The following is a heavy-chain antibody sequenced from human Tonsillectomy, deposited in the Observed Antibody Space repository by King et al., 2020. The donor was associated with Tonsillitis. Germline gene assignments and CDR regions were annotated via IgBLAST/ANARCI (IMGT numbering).Heavy chain of an antibody. CDR2: ISGSGGST. J-gene: IGHJ5*02. CDR1: GFTFSSYA. V-gene: IGHV3-23*04. Sequence: VQLVESGGGLVQPGGSLRLSCAASGFTFSSYAMSWVRQAPGKGLEWVSAISGSGGSTYYADSVQGRFTISRDNSKNKLYLQMNSLRAEDTAVYYCAKDPGGKSEGYSSSWYFFAWGQGTLVTVSS. D-gene: IGHD6-13*01. CDR3: AKDPGGKSEGYSSSWYFFA.